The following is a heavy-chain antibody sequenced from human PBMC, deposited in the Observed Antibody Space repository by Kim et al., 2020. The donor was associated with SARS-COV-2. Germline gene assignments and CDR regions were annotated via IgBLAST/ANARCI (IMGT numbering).Heavy chain of an antibody. CDR3: ARGGTVRHGMDV. CDR2: VYYSGST. Sequence: SETLSLTCTVSGGSISNYYWSWIRQPPGKGLEWIGYVYYSGSTSHNPSLKSRVTIPVDTSKNQFPLKLTSVTAADTAVYYCARGGTVRHGMDVRGQGTTVTVTS. J-gene: IGHJ6*02. D-gene: IGHD1-1*01. V-gene: IGHV4-59*01. CDR1: GGSISNYY.